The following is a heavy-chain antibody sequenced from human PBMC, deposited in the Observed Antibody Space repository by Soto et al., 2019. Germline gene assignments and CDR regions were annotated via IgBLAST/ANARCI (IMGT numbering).Heavy chain of an antibody. CDR2: LYWDDTR. J-gene: IGHJ6*04. D-gene: IGHD1-1*01. Sequence: QITLKESSPPLVNPTQTLTLTCSFSGFSLYTGGVGVGWIRQPPGKALEWLALLYWDDTRRYNPSLKNTLTSAKDTSENQVVLTVTDMGPVDTGTYFCAHYTTDTYFDVWGKGATVTVSS. V-gene: IGHV2-5*02. CDR3: AHYTTDTYFDV. CDR1: GFSLYTGGVG.